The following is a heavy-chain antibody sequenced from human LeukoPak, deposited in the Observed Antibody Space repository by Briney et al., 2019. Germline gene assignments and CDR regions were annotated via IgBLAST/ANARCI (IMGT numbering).Heavy chain of an antibody. D-gene: IGHD5-18*01. CDR2: ISSSSSYI. Sequence: PGGSLRLSCAASGFTFSSYSMNWVRQAPGKGLEWVSSISSSSSYIYYAGSVKGRFTISRDNAKNSLYLQMNSLRAEDTAVYYCARANTAMAFDYWGQGTLVTVSS. CDR1: GFTFSSYS. J-gene: IGHJ4*02. V-gene: IGHV3-21*01. CDR3: ARANTAMAFDY.